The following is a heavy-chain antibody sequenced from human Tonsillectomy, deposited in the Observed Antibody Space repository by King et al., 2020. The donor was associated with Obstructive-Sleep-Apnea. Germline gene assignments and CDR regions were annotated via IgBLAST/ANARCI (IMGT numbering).Heavy chain of an antibody. D-gene: IGHD1-26*01. CDR1: GGSISSYY. V-gene: IGHV4-59*01. CDR2: IYYSGST. CDR3: ARERGRVGPKDY. J-gene: IGHJ4*02. Sequence: VQLQESGPGLVKPSETLSLTCTVSGGSISSYYWSWIRQPPGKGLEWCGYIYYSGSTNYNPSLKSRVTISVDTSKNQFSLNLSSWTAADTAVYYCARERGRVGPKDYWGQGTLVTVSS.